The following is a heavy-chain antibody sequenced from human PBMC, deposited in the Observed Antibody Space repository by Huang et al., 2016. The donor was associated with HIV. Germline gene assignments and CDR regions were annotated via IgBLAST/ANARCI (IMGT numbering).Heavy chain of an antibody. Sequence: QVQLVQSGAEVKKPGASVKVSCKASGYTFTSYSMHWVRQAPGQGRDGMGIINPSGGSTSYAQKFQGRVTMTRDTSTSTVYMELSSLRSEDTAVYYCARVRCSSTSCYGMDVWGQGTTVTVSS. J-gene: IGHJ6*02. CDR1: GYTFTSYS. CDR2: INPSGGST. CDR3: ARVRCSSTSCYGMDV. D-gene: IGHD2-2*01. V-gene: IGHV1-46*01.